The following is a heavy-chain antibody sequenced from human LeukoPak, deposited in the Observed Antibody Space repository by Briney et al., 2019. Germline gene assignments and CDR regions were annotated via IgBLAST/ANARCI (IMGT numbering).Heavy chain of an antibody. J-gene: IGHJ4*02. CDR2: INAGNGNT. CDR1: GGTFSSYA. D-gene: IGHD3-22*01. V-gene: IGHV1-3*01. Sequence: ASVKVSCKASGGTFSSYAISWVRQAPGQGLEWMGRINAGNGNTKYSQKFQGRVTITRDTSASTAYMELNSLRSEDTAVYYCARGSSGYPRYFDYWGQGTLVTVSS. CDR3: ARGSSGYPRYFDY.